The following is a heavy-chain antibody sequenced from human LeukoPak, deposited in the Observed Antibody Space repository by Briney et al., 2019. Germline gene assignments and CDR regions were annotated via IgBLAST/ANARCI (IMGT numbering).Heavy chain of an antibody. V-gene: IGHV3-23*01. J-gene: IGHJ4*02. CDR1: GFTFRSYV. D-gene: IGHD3-22*01. CDR2: ISGRGGST. Sequence: PGGSLRLSCAASGFTFRSYVMTWVRQAPGKGLEWVSGISGRGGSTYYADSAKGRFTISRDNSKNTLYLQMSDLRAEDTAVYYCAKGLSYYDNSGYYYFDYWGQGTLVTVSS. CDR3: AKGLSYYDNSGYYYFDY.